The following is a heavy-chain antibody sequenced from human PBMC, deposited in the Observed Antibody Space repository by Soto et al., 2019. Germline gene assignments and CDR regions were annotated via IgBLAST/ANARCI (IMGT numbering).Heavy chain of an antibody. Sequence: PGASLRLSCAASGFTFSDYYMSWIRQAPGKGLEWVSYISSSGSTIYYADSVKGRFTISRDNAKNPLYLQMNSLRAEDTAVYYCARVDIVATIPPDYWGQGTLVTVSS. J-gene: IGHJ4*02. CDR2: ISSSGSTI. CDR3: ARVDIVATIPPDY. D-gene: IGHD5-12*01. CDR1: GFTFSDYY. V-gene: IGHV3-11*01.